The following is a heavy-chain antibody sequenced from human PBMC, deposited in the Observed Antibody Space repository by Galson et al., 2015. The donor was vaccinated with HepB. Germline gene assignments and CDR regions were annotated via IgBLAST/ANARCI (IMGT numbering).Heavy chain of an antibody. J-gene: IGHJ4*02. D-gene: IGHD3-10*01. CDR1: GGSISSSSYY. Sequence: SETLSLTCTVSGGSISSSSYYWGWIRQPPGKGLEWIGSIYYSGSTYYNPSLKSRVTISVDTSKNQFSLKLSSVTAADTAVYYCARHAYYYGSGSYLGLDYWGQGTLVTVSS. CDR3: ARHAYYYGSGSYLGLDY. CDR2: IYYSGST. V-gene: IGHV4-39*01.